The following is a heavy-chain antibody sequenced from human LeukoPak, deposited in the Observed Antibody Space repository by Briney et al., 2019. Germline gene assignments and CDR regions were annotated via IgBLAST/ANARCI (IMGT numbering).Heavy chain of an antibody. CDR2: IYHSGST. V-gene: IGHV4-30-2*01. J-gene: IGHJ4*02. CDR1: GGSISSGGYS. Sequence: SQTLSLACAVSGGSISSGGYSWSWIRQPPGKGLEWIGYIYHSGSTYYNPSLKSRVTISVDRSKNQFSLKLSSVTAADTAVYYCARAAMAVFDYWGQGTLVTVSP. CDR3: ARAAMAVFDY. D-gene: IGHD5-18*01.